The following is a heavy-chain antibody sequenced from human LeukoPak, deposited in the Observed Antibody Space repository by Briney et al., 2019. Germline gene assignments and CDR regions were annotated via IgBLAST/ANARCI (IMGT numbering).Heavy chain of an antibody. V-gene: IGHV4-39*07. CDR1: GGSISSSSYY. CDR3: ARPRYYYGSGSLSY. CDR2: IYYSGST. Sequence: SETLSLTCTVSGGSISSSSYYWGWIRQPPGKGLEWIGSIYYSGSTYYNPSLKSRVTISVDTSKNQFSLKLSSVTAADTAVYYCARPRYYYGSGSLSYWGQGTLVTVSS. J-gene: IGHJ4*02. D-gene: IGHD3-10*01.